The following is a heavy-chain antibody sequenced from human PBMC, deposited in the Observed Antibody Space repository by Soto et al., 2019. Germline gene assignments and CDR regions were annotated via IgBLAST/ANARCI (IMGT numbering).Heavy chain of an antibody. J-gene: IGHJ5*02. D-gene: IGHD2-15*01. CDR3: ARGFYLDIVVVVAAPLNWFDP. V-gene: IGHV4-31*03. CDR1: GGSISSGGYY. CDR2: IYYSGST. Sequence: SETLSLTCTVSGGSISSGGYYWSWIRQHPGKGLEWIGYIYYSGSTYYNPSLKSRVTISVDTSKNQFSLKLSSVTAADTAVYYCARGFYLDIVVVVAAPLNWFDPWGQGTLVTVSS.